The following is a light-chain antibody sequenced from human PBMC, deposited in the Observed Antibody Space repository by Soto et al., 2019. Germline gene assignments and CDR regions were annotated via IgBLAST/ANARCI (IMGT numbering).Light chain of an antibody. J-gene: IGKJ1*01. CDR2: EAS. Sequence: EVGVTQSPSTLSLSTGERATLSCRASQSISSSYLACYQQRPGQAPRLLIYEASNRPTGIPARFSGSGSGTDFTLTISSLEPEDFAVYYCQQRCNWPPTWTFGQGTKVDVK. CDR1: QSISSSY. CDR3: QQRCNWPPTWT. V-gene: IGKV3D-20*02.